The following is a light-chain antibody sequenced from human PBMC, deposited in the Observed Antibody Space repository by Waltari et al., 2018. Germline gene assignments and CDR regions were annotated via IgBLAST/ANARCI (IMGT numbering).Light chain of an antibody. CDR2: DNS. V-gene: IGLV3-21*02. CDR1: NIGGKS. CDR3: RVWDTNGDHPV. J-gene: IGLJ2*01. Sequence: SYILTQAPSESVAPGQTATITCGGNNIGGKSVHWFQQRPGQAPALILYDNSDRRSGIPERFSGSNSGATATLTISSVEVGDEADHFCRVWDTNGDHPVFGGGTKLTVL.